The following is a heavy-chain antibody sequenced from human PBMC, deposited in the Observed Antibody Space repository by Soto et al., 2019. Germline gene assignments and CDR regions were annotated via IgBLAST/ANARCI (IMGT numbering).Heavy chain of an antibody. CDR1: GFTFSRSS. Sequence: EVQLVESGGGLVKPGGSLRLSCVASGFTFSRSSMNWVRQAPGKALEWVSSISRDSSDIYFGDSVKGRFTISRDNAKNSLYLQMNGLSAEDTAVYYCASKDYGAFDIWGLGTMVTVSS. V-gene: IGHV3-21*01. D-gene: IGHD4-17*01. CDR2: ISRDSSDI. J-gene: IGHJ3*02. CDR3: ASKDYGAFDI.